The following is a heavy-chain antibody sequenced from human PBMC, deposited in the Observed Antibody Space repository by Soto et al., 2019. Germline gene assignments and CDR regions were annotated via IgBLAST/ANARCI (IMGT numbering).Heavy chain of an antibody. CDR2: ISAYNGNT. J-gene: IGHJ3*02. CDR3: ARGAFKYSYGPFDI. D-gene: IGHD5-18*01. CDR1: GYTFTSYG. Sequence: ASVKVSCKASGYTFTSYGISWVRQAPVQGLEWMGWISAYNGNTNYAQKLQGRVTMTTDTSTSTAYMELRSLRSDDTAVYYCARGAFKYSYGPFDIWGQGTMVTVSS. V-gene: IGHV1-18*01.